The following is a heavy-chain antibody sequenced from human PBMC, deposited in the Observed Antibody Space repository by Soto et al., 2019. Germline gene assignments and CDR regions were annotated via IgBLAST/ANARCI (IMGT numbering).Heavy chain of an antibody. CDR3: AKVLPGELLPPCFDS. CDR2: MGGSGRST. CDR1: GFTFSSYA. J-gene: IGHJ5*01. D-gene: IGHD3-10*01. Sequence: EVQLLESGGGLVQPGGSLRLSCAASGFTFSSYAMTWVRQAPGKGLEWVSSMGGSGRSTYYTDSVKGRFTISRDNSKTPRYRLMTSLRAEDTAVYYCAKVLPGELLPPCFDSWGQGTLVTVSS. V-gene: IGHV3-23*01.